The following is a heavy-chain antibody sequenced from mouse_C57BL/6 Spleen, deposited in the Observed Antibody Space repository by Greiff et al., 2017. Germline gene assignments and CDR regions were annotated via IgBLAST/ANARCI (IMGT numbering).Heavy chain of an antibody. CDR1: GYSITSDY. J-gene: IGHJ1*03. Sequence: VQLKQSGPGLAKPSQTLSLTCSVTGYSITSDYWNWIRKFPGNKLEYMGYISYSGSTYYNPSLKSRISITRDTSKNQYYLQLNSVTTEDTATYYCARFEDDGYYGGYFDVWGTGTTVTVSS. D-gene: IGHD2-3*01. V-gene: IGHV3-8*01. CDR3: ARFEDDGYYGGYFDV. CDR2: ISYSGST.